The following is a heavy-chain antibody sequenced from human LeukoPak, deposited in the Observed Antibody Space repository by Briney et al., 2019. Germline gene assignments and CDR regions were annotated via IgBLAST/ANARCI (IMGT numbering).Heavy chain of an antibody. J-gene: IGHJ4*02. CDR3: ARAGVAVGGRFYYDY. Sequence: GESLKISCKGSGYLFTHYWIAWVRQMPGRGLEWMGIMLPGDSLTTYSPSFQGHVTMSVDKSVATPYLQLNSLKASDTAIYYCARAGVAVGGRFYYDYWGQGTLVSVS. D-gene: IGHD6-19*01. CDR2: MLPGDSLT. V-gene: IGHV5-51*01. CDR1: GYLFTHYW.